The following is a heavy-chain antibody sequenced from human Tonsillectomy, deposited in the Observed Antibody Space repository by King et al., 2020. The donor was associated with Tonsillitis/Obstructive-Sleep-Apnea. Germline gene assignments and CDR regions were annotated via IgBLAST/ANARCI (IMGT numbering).Heavy chain of an antibody. CDR3: ARAPSYSYGYAFDY. CDR2: INSDGSST. V-gene: IGHV3-74*01. J-gene: IGHJ4*02. D-gene: IGHD5-18*01. CDR1: GFTFSSYW. Sequence: VQLVESGGGLVQPGGSLRLSCAASGFTFSSYWMHWVRQAPGKGLVWVSRINSDGSSTSYADSVKGRFTISRDNAKNKLYLQMNSLRAEDTAVYYCARAPSYSYGYAFDYWGQGTLVTVSS.